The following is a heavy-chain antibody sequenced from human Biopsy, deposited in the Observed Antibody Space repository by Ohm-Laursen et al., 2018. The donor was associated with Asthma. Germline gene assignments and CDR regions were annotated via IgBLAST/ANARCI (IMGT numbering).Heavy chain of an antibody. D-gene: IGHD4-17*01. CDR1: GYSLTDLS. CDR3: ASDFPKDYVRYNFQF. J-gene: IGHJ4*02. V-gene: IGHV1-24*01. Sequence: SVKVSCKISGYSLTDLSMHWVRQAPGQGLEWMGGHDHEEGGTVNAWRFQGRITMTEDTSTDTAYMELSSLSPDDTAVYYCASDFPKDYVRYNFQFWGQGTLVTVSS. CDR2: HDHEEGGT.